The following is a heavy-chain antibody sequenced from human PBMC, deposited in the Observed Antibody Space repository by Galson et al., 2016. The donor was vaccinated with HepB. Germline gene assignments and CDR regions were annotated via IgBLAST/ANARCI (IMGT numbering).Heavy chain of an antibody. CDR1: GFPFSDYY. CDR3: ARVLRYHYMDV. J-gene: IGHJ6*03. CDR2: ISSDSSYT. V-gene: IGHV3-11*06. Sequence: SLRLSCAASGFPFSDYYMTWIRQAPGKGLQRISHISSDSSYTNYADSVKGRFTISRDNAKNSLNLQMNSLRAEDTAVYYCARVLRYHYMDVWGKGTTVTVSS. D-gene: IGHD3-10*02.